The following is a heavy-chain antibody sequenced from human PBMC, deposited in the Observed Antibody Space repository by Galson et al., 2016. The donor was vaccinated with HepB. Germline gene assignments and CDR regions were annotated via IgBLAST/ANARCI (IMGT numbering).Heavy chain of an antibody. Sequence: SLRLSCAASGFKLRNPWMSWVHQAPGKGLEWVANIKHDGGANYYGSEKFYVDPAKGRFTIPRDNAKNSLYLQMNSLRAEDTAVYYCARDRYCPTSCLSDYYYYGMDVWGQGTTVTVSS. D-gene: IGHD2-2*01. CDR1: GFKLRNPW. V-gene: IGHV3-7*03. J-gene: IGHJ6*02. CDR2: IKHDGGANYYGSEK. CDR3: ARDRYCPTSCLSDYYYYGMDV.